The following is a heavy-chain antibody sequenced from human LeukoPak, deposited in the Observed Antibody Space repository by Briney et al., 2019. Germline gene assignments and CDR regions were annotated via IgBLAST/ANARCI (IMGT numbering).Heavy chain of an antibody. V-gene: IGHV3-23*01. D-gene: IGHD5-18*01. CDR3: ARDQGYSYGYMGNY. CDR2: ISGSGGST. J-gene: IGHJ4*02. Sequence: GGSLRLSCAASGFTFSSYAMSWVRQAPGKGLEWVSAISGSGGSTYYADSVKGRFTISRDNAKNSLYLQMNSLRAEDTAVYYCARDQGYSYGYMGNYWGQGTLVTVSS. CDR1: GFTFSSYA.